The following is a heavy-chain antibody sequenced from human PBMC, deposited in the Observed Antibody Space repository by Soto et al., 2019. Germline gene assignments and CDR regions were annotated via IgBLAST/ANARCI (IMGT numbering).Heavy chain of an antibody. V-gene: IGHV1-18*04. Sequence: QVQLVQSGAEVKKPGASVRVSCKASGYTLTSYDINWARQAPGQGLEWMGWINAYNGNTNYAQKLQDRVTMTTDTSTSTAYMELRSLRSDDTAVYYCARFSSSTASSLWGQGTLVTVSS. CDR2: INAYNGNT. D-gene: IGHD6-6*01. CDR1: GYTLTSYD. J-gene: IGHJ4*02. CDR3: ARFSSSTASSL.